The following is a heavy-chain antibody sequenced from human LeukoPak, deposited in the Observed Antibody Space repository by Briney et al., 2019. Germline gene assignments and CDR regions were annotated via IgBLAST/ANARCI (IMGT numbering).Heavy chain of an antibody. Sequence: GGSLRLSCAASGFTFSSYAMYWVRQAPGKGLEWVAVISYDGSNKYYADSVKGRFTISRDNSKNTLYLQMNSLRAEDTAVYYCARDLSDAFDIWGQGTMVTVSS. V-gene: IGHV3-30-3*01. CDR2: ISYDGSNK. CDR3: ARDLSDAFDI. J-gene: IGHJ3*02. CDR1: GFTFSSYA.